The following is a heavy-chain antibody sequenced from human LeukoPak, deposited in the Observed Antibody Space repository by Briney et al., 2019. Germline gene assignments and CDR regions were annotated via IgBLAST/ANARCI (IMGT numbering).Heavy chain of an antibody. D-gene: IGHD2-15*01. V-gene: IGHV3-7*01. CDR1: GFSFSSFW. CDR2: INEHGTVK. J-gene: IGHJ6*03. CDR3: ARGDKVVVADYYYYMDV. Sequence: GGSLRFSCAASGFSFSSFWMTWLRQAPGKGVEWVANINEHGTVKHYADSVEGRFTISRDNAKNSLYLQMNSLRAEDTAVYYCARGDKVVVADYYYYMDVWGKGTTVTISS.